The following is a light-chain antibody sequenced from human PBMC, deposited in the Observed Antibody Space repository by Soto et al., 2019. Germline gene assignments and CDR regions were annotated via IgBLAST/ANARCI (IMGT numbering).Light chain of an antibody. V-gene: IGKV3-20*01. CDR3: QQYGRSPRT. CDR1: QSVSSSY. CDR2: GAS. Sequence: EIVLTQSPGTLSLSPGERATLSCRASQSVSSSYLAWYQQKPGQAPRLLISGASRRATGLPDRFTGSGSGTALNLTISRLEPDDFAVYYCQQYGRSPRTFGQGNKVESK. J-gene: IGKJ1*01.